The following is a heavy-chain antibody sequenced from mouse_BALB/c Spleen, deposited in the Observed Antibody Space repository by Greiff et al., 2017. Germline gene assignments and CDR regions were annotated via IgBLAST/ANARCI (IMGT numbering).Heavy chain of an antibody. CDR2: ISSGSSTI. D-gene: IGHD4-1*01. Sequence: KLVESGGGLVQPGGSRKLSCAASGFTFSSFGMHWVRQAPEKGLEWVAYISSGSSTIYYADTVKGRFTISRDNPKNTLFLQMTSLRSEDTAMYYCARGKLGEIDYWGQGTTLTVSS. J-gene: IGHJ2*01. CDR3: ARGKLGEIDY. V-gene: IGHV5-17*02. CDR1: GFTFSSFG.